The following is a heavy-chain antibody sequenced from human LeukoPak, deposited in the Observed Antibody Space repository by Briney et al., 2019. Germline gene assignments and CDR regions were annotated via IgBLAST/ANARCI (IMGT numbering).Heavy chain of an antibody. CDR3: ARLRDGYNYYYDY. V-gene: IGHV5-51*01. J-gene: IGHJ4*02. CDR2: IYPGDSDT. Sequence: HGASLQISCKGSGSSFTSYWIGRVRQLPGKGLEWMGIIYPGDSDTRYSPSFQGQVTISADKSISTAYLQWSSLKASDTAMYYCARLRDGYNYYYDYWGQGTLVTVSP. CDR1: GSSFTSYW. D-gene: IGHD5-24*01.